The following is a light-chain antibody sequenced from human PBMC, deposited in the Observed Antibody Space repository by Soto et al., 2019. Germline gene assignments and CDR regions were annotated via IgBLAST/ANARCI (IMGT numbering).Light chain of an antibody. CDR3: QQYDTSPVYT. J-gene: IGKJ2*01. V-gene: IGKV3-20*01. Sequence: IVLTQSPGVLSLSPGERATLLCRASQSVSSAYVAWYQQKPGQAPRLLLYHASTRATGIPHRFSGSGSGTDFTLTISRLEPEDFAVYYCQQYDTSPVYTFGQGTKLEIK. CDR2: HAS. CDR1: QSVSSAY.